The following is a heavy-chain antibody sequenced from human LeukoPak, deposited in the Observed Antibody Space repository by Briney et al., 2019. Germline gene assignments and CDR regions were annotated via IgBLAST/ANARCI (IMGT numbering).Heavy chain of an antibody. V-gene: IGHV3-23*05. CDR1: GITIRNYG. Sequence: GGSLRLSCAASGITIRNYGMTWVRQAPGRGLQWVSSINNSGTRTSYEDSVRGRFTISRDNSNNTVSLQMNSLRLDDTAVYYCARGGPLGDTNRFDFWGQGTLVTVSS. CDR3: ARGGPLGDTNRFDF. D-gene: IGHD3-10*01. CDR2: INNSGTRT. J-gene: IGHJ4*02.